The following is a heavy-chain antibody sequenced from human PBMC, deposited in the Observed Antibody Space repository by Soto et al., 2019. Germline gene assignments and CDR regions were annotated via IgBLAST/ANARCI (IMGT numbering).Heavy chain of an antibody. V-gene: IGHV4-59*01. CDR1: GGSISSYY. Sequence: SETLSLTCTVSGGSISSYYWSWIRQPPGKGLEWIGYIYYSGGTNYNPSLKSRVTISVDTSKNQFSLKLSSVTAADTAVYYCARRYSGSYAPYYFDYWGQGTLVTVSS. CDR2: IYYSGGT. CDR3: ARRYSGSYAPYYFDY. J-gene: IGHJ4*02. D-gene: IGHD1-26*01.